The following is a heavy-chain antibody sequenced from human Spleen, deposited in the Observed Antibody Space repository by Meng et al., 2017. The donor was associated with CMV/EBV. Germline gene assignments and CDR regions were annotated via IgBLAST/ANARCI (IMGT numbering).Heavy chain of an antibody. CDR2: IRYSGGDK. D-gene: IGHD3-3*01. V-gene: IGHV3-30*02. Sequence: GESLKISCVASGFSFSDYGMHWVRRAPGKGLEWVSFIRYSGGDKYYADSVKGRFTISRDNAKNSLYLQMNSLRAEDTAVYYCARAETYYDFWSGYYTYGMDVWGQGTTVTVSS. CDR1: GFSFSDYG. CDR3: ARAETYYDFWSGYYTYGMDV. J-gene: IGHJ6*02.